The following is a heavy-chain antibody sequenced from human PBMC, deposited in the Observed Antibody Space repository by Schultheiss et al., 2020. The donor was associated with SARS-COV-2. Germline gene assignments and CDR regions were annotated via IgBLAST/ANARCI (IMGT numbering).Heavy chain of an antibody. Sequence: GESLKISCAASGFTVSSNYMSWVRQTPRKGLEWVSVIYRDGSTYYADSVKGRFTISRDNSKNTLYLQMNSLRAEDTAVYYCAKVRSGLNFFDYWGQGTLVTVSS. J-gene: IGHJ4*02. CDR2: IYRDGST. V-gene: IGHV3-53*01. CDR1: GFTVSSNY. CDR3: AKVRSGLNFFDY. D-gene: IGHD3-22*01.